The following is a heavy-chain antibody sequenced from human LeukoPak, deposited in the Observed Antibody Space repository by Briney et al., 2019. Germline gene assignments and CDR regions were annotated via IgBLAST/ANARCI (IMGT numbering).Heavy chain of an antibody. CDR3: ARQGCSGGSCYSKEFDY. V-gene: IGHV5-51*01. D-gene: IGHD2-15*01. Sequence: GESLKISCKGSGYTFTSYWIGWVRQMPGKGQEWMGIIYPGDSDTRYSPSFQGQVTISADKSISTAYLQWSSLKASDTAMYYCARQGCSGGSCYSKEFDYWGQGTLVTVSS. J-gene: IGHJ4*02. CDR2: IYPGDSDT. CDR1: GYTFTSYW.